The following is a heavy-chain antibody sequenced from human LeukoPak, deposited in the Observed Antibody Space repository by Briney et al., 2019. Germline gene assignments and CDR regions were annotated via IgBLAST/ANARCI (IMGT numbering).Heavy chain of an antibody. J-gene: IGHJ6*02. D-gene: IGHD2-15*01. V-gene: IGHV2-5*01. Sequence: SGPTLVKPTQTLTLTCTFSGFSLSTSGVGVGWIRQPPGKALEWLALIFWNDEKRYSPSLNGRLTITKDTSKNQVVLTMTNMDPVDTATYYCAHRYCSGGSCYYYYGVDVWGQGTTVTVSS. CDR1: GFSLSTSGVG. CDR3: AHRYCSGGSCYYYYGVDV. CDR2: IFWNDEK.